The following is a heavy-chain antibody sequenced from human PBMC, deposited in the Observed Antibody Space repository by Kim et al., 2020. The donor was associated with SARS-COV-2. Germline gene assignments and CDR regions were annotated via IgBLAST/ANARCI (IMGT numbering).Heavy chain of an antibody. CDR2: INAGNGDT. Sequence: ASVKVSCKASGSTFTGYAIHWVRQAPGQRLEWMGWINAGNGDTKYSQKFQGRVTITRDKSASTADMELSSLRSEDTAVYYCARGYCSSTSCQYYPDHWGQGTLVTVSS. J-gene: IGHJ4*02. CDR1: GSTFTGYA. V-gene: IGHV1-3*01. CDR3: ARGYCSSTSCQYYPDH. D-gene: IGHD2-2*01.